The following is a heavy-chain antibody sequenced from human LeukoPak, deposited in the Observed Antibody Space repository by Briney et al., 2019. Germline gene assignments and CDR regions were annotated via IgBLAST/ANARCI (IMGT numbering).Heavy chain of an antibody. D-gene: IGHD6-13*01. J-gene: IGHJ4*02. Sequence: GGSLRLSCAASGFAFSNYNMNWVRQAPGKGLEWVSYISSSSHSIYYADSVKGRFTVSRDNAQDSLYLQMNSLRAEDTAVYYCAKPYSSSWVYYFDYWGQGTLVTVSS. CDR2: ISSSSHSI. CDR1: GFAFSNYN. CDR3: AKPYSSSWVYYFDY. V-gene: IGHV3-48*01.